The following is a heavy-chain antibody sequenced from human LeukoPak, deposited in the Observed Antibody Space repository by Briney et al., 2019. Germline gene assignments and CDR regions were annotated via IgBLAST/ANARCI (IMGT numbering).Heavy chain of an antibody. Sequence: PGGSLRLSCAASGFTFSSYGMHWVRQAPGKGLKWVAVISYDGSNKYYADSVKGRFTISRDNSKNTLYLQMNSLRAEDTAVYYCARHSSRDYWGQGTLVTVSS. CDR1: GFTFSSYG. V-gene: IGHV3-30*03. CDR2: ISYDGSNK. D-gene: IGHD2-2*01. CDR3: ARHSSRDY. J-gene: IGHJ4*02.